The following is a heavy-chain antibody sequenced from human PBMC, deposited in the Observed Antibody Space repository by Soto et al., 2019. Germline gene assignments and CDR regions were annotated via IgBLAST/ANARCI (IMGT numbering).Heavy chain of an antibody. CDR3: AREPWNDSSGIDY. D-gene: IGHD3-22*01. CDR1: GFTFSSYG. V-gene: IGHV3-33*01. Sequence: QVQPVESGGGVVQPGRSLRLSCAASGFTFSSYGMHWVRQAPGKGLEWVAVIWYDGSNKYYADSVKGRFTISRDNSKNTLYLQMNSLRAEDTAVYYCAREPWNDSSGIDYWGQGTLVTVSS. CDR2: IWYDGSNK. J-gene: IGHJ4*02.